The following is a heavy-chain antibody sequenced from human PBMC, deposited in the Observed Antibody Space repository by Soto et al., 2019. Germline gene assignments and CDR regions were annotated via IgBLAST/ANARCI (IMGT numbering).Heavy chain of an antibody. V-gene: IGHV1-69*02. D-gene: IGHD2-2*01. CDR2: IIAILGIA. Sequence: VQLVQSGAEVKKPGSWVKVSCKASGGTFSRYTISWVRQAPGPGLEWRGRIIAILGIANHAQKFQGRVKITADKSRRTAYMELRSLRSEDTAVYYCARGGRVVPAAILGDSVVAYGMDVWGQGATVTVSS. CDR3: ARGGRVVPAAILGDSVVAYGMDV. J-gene: IGHJ6*02. CDR1: GGTFSRYT.